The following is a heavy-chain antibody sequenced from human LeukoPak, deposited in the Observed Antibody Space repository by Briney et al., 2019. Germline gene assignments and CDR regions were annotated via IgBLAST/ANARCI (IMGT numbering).Heavy chain of an antibody. V-gene: IGHV3-30*01. J-gene: IGHJ4*02. D-gene: IGHD3-22*01. CDR3: AKGGGGPYYYDSSGFDY. CDR2: ISFDGNDE. Sequence: GGSLRLSCAASGFSFSSFAMHWVRQAPGKGLEWVAVISFDGNDEYYADSVKGRFTISRHNSKNTLYLQMNSLRAEDTAVYYCAKGGGGPYYYDSSGFDYWGQGTLVTVSS. CDR1: GFSFSSFA.